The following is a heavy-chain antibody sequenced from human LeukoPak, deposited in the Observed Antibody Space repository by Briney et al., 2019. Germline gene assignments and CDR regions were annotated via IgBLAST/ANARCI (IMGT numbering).Heavy chain of an antibody. Sequence: GGSLRLSCAASGFTFSTYWMTWVRQAPGKGLEWVAKIKEVGTEKYYVDSVKGRFTVSRDNAKNLLYLQMNSLRAEDTAMYYCARLNSGRAYGDAFDTWGQGTMVTVSS. CDR3: ARLNSGRAYGDAFDT. V-gene: IGHV3-7*03. J-gene: IGHJ3*02. D-gene: IGHD1-26*01. CDR2: IKEVGTEK. CDR1: GFTFSTYW.